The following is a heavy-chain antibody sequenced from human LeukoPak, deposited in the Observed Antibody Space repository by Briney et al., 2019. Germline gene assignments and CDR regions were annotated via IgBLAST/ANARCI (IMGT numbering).Heavy chain of an antibody. CDR1: GGSISSSSYY. V-gene: IGHV4-61*01. J-gene: IGHJ3*02. CDR2: IYYSGST. D-gene: IGHD5-18*01. Sequence: KPSETLSLTCTVSGGSISSSSYYWSWIRQPPGKGLEWIGYIYYSGSTNYNPSLKSRVTISVDTSKNQFSLKLSSVTAADTAVYYCAREGEYSYGRNDAFDIWGQGTMVTVSS. CDR3: AREGEYSYGRNDAFDI.